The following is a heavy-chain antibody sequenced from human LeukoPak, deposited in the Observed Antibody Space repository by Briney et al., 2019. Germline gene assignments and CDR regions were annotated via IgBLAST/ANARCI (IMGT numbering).Heavy chain of an antibody. D-gene: IGHD5-18*01. V-gene: IGHV3-48*01. CDR2: VSNSGSAT. CDR3: ARGYRYGMDV. J-gene: IGHJ6*02. Sequence: PGGSLRLSCAASGLTFSSHWMHWVRQAPGKGLEWVSFVSNSGSATYYAVSVKGRFIISRDNAKNSLYLQMNSLRAEDTAVYYCARGYRYGMDVWGQGTTVTVSS. CDR1: GLTFSSHW.